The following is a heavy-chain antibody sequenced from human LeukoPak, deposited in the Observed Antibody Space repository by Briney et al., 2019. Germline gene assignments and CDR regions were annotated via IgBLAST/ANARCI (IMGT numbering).Heavy chain of an antibody. D-gene: IGHD2-15*01. CDR2: IIPIFGTA. CDR3: ARGKVAATPRFDY. CDR1: GGTLSSYA. Sequence: ASAKVSCKASGGTLSSYAISWVRQAPGQGLEWMGGIIPIFGTANYAQKFQGRVTITADESTSTAYMELSSLRSEDTAVYYCARGKVAATPRFDYWGQGTLVTVSS. V-gene: IGHV1-69*13. J-gene: IGHJ4*02.